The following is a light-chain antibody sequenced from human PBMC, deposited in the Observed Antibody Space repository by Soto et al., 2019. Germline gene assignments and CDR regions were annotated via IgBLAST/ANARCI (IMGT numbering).Light chain of an antibody. Sequence: QSALTQPRSVSGPPGESVTISCSGTTSDVGSYNYVSWYQQYPGKAPKVMIYDVSERPSEVPVRFSGSKSGNTASLTISGLQAEDEAEYFCCSYSRSDSLLFGGGTKLTVL. CDR3: CSYSRSDSLL. J-gene: IGLJ2*01. CDR1: TSDVGSYNY. V-gene: IGLV2-11*01. CDR2: DVS.